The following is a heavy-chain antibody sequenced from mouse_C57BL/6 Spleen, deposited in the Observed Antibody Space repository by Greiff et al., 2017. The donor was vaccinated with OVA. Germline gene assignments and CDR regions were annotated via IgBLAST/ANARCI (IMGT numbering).Heavy chain of an antibody. Sequence: QVQLQQSGAELVKPGASVKISCKASGYAFSSYWMNWVKQRPGKGLEWIGQIYPGDGDTNYNGKFKGKATLTADKSSSTAYMQLSSLTSEDSAVYFCARRSGITTVVAPYYFDYWGQGTTLTVSS. J-gene: IGHJ2*01. CDR2: IYPGDGDT. D-gene: IGHD1-1*01. CDR1: GYAFSSYW. V-gene: IGHV1-80*01. CDR3: ARRSGITTVVAPYYFDY.